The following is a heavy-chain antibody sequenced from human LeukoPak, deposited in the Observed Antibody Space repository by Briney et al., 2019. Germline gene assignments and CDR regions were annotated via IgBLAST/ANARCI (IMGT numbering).Heavy chain of an antibody. CDR3: ARDLSGDGYNKFDY. V-gene: IGHV3-21*01. J-gene: IGHJ4*02. CDR1: GFTFSNYI. D-gene: IGHD5-24*01. Sequence: GGSLRLSCAASGFTFSNYIMNWVRQAPGKGLELVSSISTGSRHIYYAASVKGRFTISRDDAKNSLCLQMNSLRAEDTAVYYCARDLSGDGYNKFDYWGQGTLVTVSP. CDR2: ISTGSRHI.